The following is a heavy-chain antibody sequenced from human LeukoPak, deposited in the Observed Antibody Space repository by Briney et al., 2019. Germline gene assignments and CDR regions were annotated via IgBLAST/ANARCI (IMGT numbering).Heavy chain of an antibody. CDR1: GFTVSSNY. Sequence: PGGSLRLSCAASGFTVSSNYLSWVRQAPGKGLEWVSVIYSGGTTYYADSVRGRFTISRDNSKNSLYLQMNSLRAEDTAVYYCARDGVSTVVLDYWGQGTLVTVSS. V-gene: IGHV3-66*01. CDR2: IYSGGTT. CDR3: ARDGVSTVVLDY. J-gene: IGHJ4*02. D-gene: IGHD1-14*01.